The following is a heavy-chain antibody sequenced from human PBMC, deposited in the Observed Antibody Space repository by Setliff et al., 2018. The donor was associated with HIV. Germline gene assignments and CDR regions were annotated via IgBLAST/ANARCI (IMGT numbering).Heavy chain of an antibody. V-gene: IGHV4-38-2*01. CDR1: GYSISSGNY. CDR2: IYHTGST. J-gene: IGHJ4*01. D-gene: IGHD6-19*01. Sequence: SETLSLTCVVYGYSISSGNYWGWSRQPPGKGREWVGNIYHTGSTNCNPSLKSRVTMSVDTSRNHFSLKLTSVTAADTALDYCARHEGGAVAGTWYYFDHWGHGTLVTVSS. CDR3: ARHEGGAVAGTWYYFDH.